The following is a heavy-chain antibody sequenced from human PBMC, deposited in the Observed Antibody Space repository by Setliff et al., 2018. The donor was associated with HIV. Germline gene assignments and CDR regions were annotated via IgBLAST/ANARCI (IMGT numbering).Heavy chain of an antibody. V-gene: IGHV1-2*06. D-gene: IGHD6-6*01. J-gene: IGHJ5*02. Sequence: PSVKVSCKASGYTFTDYFMHWVRQAPGQGLEWMGRINPKTGDSKYKQKFQGRVTMTRDASINTAYMELSSLTSDDTAVYYCARDWSMTSRESNWFDPWGQGTRVTVSS. CDR3: ARDWSMTSRESNWFDP. CDR1: GYTFTDYF. CDR2: INPKTGDS.